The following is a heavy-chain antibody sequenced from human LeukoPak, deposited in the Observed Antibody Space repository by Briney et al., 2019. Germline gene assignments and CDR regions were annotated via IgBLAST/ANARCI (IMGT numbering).Heavy chain of an antibody. CDR2: ISGSGDST. V-gene: IGHV3-23*01. Sequence: ETLSLTCTVSGGSISGYYWSWVRQAPGKGLEWVSAISGSGDSTYYADSVKGRFTISRDNSKKTLYLQMDSLRAEDTAVYYCASGGVRKTYFDDWGQGTLVTVSS. D-gene: IGHD3-16*01. CDR1: GGSISGYY. CDR3: ASGGVRKTYFDD. J-gene: IGHJ4*02.